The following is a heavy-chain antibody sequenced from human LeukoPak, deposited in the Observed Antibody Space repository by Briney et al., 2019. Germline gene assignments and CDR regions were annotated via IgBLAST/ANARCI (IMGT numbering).Heavy chain of an antibody. J-gene: IGHJ4*02. D-gene: IGHD3-3*01. CDR3: AKDEYDFWSGYFGDY. Sequence: GGSLRLSCAASGLTFSSYAMSWVRQAPGKGLEWVSAISGSGGSTYYADSVKGRFTISRDNSKNTLYLQMNSLRAEDTAVYYCAKDEYDFWSGYFGDYWGQGTLVTVSS. CDR2: ISGSGGST. V-gene: IGHV3-23*01. CDR1: GLTFSSYA.